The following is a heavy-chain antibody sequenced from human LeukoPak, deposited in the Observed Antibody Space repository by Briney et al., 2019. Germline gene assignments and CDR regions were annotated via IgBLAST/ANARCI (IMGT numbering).Heavy chain of an antibody. CDR3: ARSAIFGIGYYYMDV. CDR2: IYTSGST. Sequence: SETLSLTCTVSGGSISSYYWSWIRQPAGKGLEWIGRIYTSGSTNYNPSLKSRVTMSVDTSKNQFSLKLSSVTAADTAVYYRARSAIFGIGYYYMDVWGKGTTVTVSS. V-gene: IGHV4-4*07. J-gene: IGHJ6*03. CDR1: GGSISSYY. D-gene: IGHD3-3*01.